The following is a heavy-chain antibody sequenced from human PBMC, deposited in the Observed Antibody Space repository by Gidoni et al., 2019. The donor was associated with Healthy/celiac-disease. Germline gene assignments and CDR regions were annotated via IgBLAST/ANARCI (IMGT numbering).Heavy chain of an antibody. CDR2: ISYDGSNK. J-gene: IGHJ4*02. CDR1: GFTFSSYG. CDR3: AKDVSTGIFDY. V-gene: IGHV3-30*18. D-gene: IGHD5-18*01. Sequence: QVQLVESGGGVVQPGRSLRLACAASGFTFSSYGMHWVRQAPGKGLEWVAVISYDGSNKYYADSVRGRFIISRDNSKNTLYLQMNSLRPEDTAVYYCAKDVSTGIFDYWGQGPLVTVSS.